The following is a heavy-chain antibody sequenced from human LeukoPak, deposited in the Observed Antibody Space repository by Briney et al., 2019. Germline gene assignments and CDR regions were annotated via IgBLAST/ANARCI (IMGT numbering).Heavy chain of an antibody. V-gene: IGHV4-39*07. Sequence: PSETLSLTCTVSGGSISSSSYYWGWIRQPPGKGLEWIGEINHSGSTNYNPSLKSRVTISVDTSKNQFSLKLSSVTAADTAVYYCARNGKQLWSYGMDVWGQGTTVTVSS. J-gene: IGHJ6*02. CDR2: INHSGST. CDR1: GGSISSSSYY. D-gene: IGHD5-18*01. CDR3: ARNGKQLWSYGMDV.